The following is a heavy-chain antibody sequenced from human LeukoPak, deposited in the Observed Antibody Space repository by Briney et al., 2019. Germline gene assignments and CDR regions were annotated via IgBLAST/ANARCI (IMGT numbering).Heavy chain of an antibody. J-gene: IGHJ4*02. V-gene: IGHV4-34*01. D-gene: IGHD5-24*01. CDR1: GGSFSGDF. Sequence: PSETLSLTCAVYGGSFSGDFWRWIRQSPGKGLEGVVEINHGGSTTYNPSLKSRVTISVDTSKNQFSLNLSSVTAADTAVYYCAGVRRDRYNRHYFDYWGQGTLVTVSS. CDR3: AGVRRDRYNRHYFDY. CDR2: INHGGST.